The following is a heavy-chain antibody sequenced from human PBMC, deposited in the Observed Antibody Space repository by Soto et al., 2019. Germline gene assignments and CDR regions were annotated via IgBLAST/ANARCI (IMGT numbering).Heavy chain of an antibody. CDR2: IYYSGST. V-gene: IGHV4-30-4*01. D-gene: IGHD4-17*01. CDR1: GGSISSGDYY. Sequence: PSETLSLTCTVSGGSISSGDYYWSWIRQPPGKGLEWIGYIYYSGSTYYNPSLKSRVTISVDTSKNQFSLKLSSVTAADTAVYYCARGDGLYYYYGMDVWGQGTTVTVSS. J-gene: IGHJ6*02. CDR3: ARGDGLYYYYGMDV.